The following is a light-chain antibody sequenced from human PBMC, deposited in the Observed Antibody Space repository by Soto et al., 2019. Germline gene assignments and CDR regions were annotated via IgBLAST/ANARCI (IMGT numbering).Light chain of an antibody. Sequence: DIQVTQSPSSVSASVGDRVTITCRASQGLVTWLAWYQQKPGKAPKLLIYAASSFQSGVPSRFSGSGSCTNFTLTSSSLQPEDFATYYCQQSSSFPLTFGGGTKVELK. CDR1: QGLVTW. CDR2: AAS. J-gene: IGKJ4*01. CDR3: QQSSSFPLT. V-gene: IGKV1-12*01.